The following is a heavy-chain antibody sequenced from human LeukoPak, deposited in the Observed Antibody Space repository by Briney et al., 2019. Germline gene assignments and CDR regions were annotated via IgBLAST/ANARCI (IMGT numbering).Heavy chain of an antibody. V-gene: IGHV1-18*01. CDR2: ISAYNGNT. D-gene: IGHD2-21*02. Sequence: GASVKVSCKASGYTFTSYGISWVRQAPGQGLEWMGWISAYNGNTNYAQKLQGRVTMTTDTSTSTAYMELRSLRSDDTAVYYCAVQYCGGDCYSVIFDYWGQGTLVTVSS. CDR3: AVQYCGGDCYSVIFDY. J-gene: IGHJ4*02. CDR1: GYTFTSYG.